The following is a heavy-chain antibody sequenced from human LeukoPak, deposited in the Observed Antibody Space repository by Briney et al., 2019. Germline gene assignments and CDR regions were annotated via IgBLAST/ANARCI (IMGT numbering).Heavy chain of an antibody. J-gene: IGHJ5*02. D-gene: IGHD3-10*01. V-gene: IGHV1-45*02. Sequence: GASVKVSCKASGYTFTYRYLHWVRQAPGQALEWMGWITPFNGNTNYAQKFQDRVTVTRDRSMSTAYMELSSLKSEDTAMYYCANSPDSGGLGPWGQGTLVTVSS. CDR1: GYTFTYRY. CDR3: ANSPDSGGLGP. CDR2: ITPFNGNT.